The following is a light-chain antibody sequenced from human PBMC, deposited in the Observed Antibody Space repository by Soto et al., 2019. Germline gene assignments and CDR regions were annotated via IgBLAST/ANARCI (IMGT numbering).Light chain of an antibody. CDR3: SSYTSSSTLGV. CDR1: SSDVGGYNY. CDR2: DVS. Sequence: QSALTQPASVSGSPGQSITISCTGTSSDVGGYNYVSWYQQHPGKAPKLMIYDVSNRPSGVSNRFSGSKSGNTASLTISGLQAEDEADYYSSSYTSSSTLGVFGGGTKLTV. J-gene: IGLJ2*01. V-gene: IGLV2-14*01.